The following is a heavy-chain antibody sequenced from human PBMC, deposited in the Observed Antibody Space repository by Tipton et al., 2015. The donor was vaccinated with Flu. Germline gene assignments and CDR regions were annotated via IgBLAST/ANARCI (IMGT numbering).Heavy chain of an antibody. J-gene: IGHJ6*02. D-gene: IGHD3-10*01. CDR3: AHRWFGELSLYYSGMDV. CDR2: ISYDGESK. V-gene: IGHV3-30*03. CDR1: GFSFSNYG. Sequence: SLRLSCAASGFSFSNYGLHWVRQAPGKGLEWVAVISYDGESKYYADSVKGRFTVSRDDSKKTLYLQMNSLRGDDTAAYYCAHRWFGELSLYYSGMDVWGQGTSVTVSS.